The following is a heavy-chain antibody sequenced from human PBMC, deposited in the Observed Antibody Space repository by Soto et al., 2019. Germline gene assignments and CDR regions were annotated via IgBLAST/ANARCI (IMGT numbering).Heavy chain of an antibody. CDR3: AKEGREVATMGY. V-gene: IGHV3-30*18. CDR1: GFTFSSYG. J-gene: IGHJ4*02. Sequence: QTGGSLRLSCAASGFTFSSYGMHWVRQAPGKGLEWVAVISYDGSNKYYADSVKGRFTISRDNSKNTLYLQMNSLRAEDTAVYYCAKEGREVATMGYWGQGTLVTVSS. D-gene: IGHD5-12*01. CDR2: ISYDGSNK.